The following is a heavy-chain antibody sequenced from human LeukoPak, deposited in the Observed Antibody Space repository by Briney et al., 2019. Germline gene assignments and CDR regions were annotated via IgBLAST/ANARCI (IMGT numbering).Heavy chain of an antibody. CDR3: ARVNYYSGWGNYYYMDV. D-gene: IGHD6-19*01. CDR1: GGSISSSSYY. J-gene: IGHJ6*03. Sequence: SETLSLTCTVSGGSISSSSYYWGWIRQPRGKGLEWIGSIYYSGSTYYNPSLKSRVTISVDTSKNQFSLQLSSVIAADTAVYFCARVNYYSGWGNYYYMDVWGKGTTVTISS. V-gene: IGHV4-39*07. CDR2: IYYSGST.